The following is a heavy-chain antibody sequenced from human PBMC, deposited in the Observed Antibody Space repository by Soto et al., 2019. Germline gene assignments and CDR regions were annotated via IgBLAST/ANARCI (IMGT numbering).Heavy chain of an antibody. Sequence: GGSLRLSCAASGFTFSSYAMHWVRQAPGKGLEWVAVISYDGSNKYYADSVKGRFTISRDNSKNTLYLQMNSLRAEDTAVYYWAREGVTYYDFWSGYLAYWGQGTLVTVSS. CDR1: GFTFSSYA. CDR3: AREGVTYYDFWSGYLAY. CDR2: ISYDGSNK. J-gene: IGHJ4*02. D-gene: IGHD3-3*01. V-gene: IGHV3-30-3*01.